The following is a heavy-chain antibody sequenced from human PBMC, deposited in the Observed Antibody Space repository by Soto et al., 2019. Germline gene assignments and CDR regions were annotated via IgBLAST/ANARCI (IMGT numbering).Heavy chain of an antibody. CDR2: IYYSGST. D-gene: IGHD3-22*01. CDR1: GGSVSSGCYY. Sequence: TLSLPCTVSGGSVSSGCYYWSWIRQHPGKGLEWIWYIYYSGSTYYNPSINSRVTISVYTSKNQFYLKLSSVTDADTAVYYCARGTYYYDSSGYEPLDYWGQGTLVTVSS. CDR3: ARGTYYYDSSGYEPLDY. J-gene: IGHJ4*02. V-gene: IGHV4-31*03.